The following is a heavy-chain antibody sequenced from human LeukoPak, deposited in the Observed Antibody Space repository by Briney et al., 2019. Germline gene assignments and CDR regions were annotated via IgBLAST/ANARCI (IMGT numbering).Heavy chain of an antibody. CDR1: GFTFDDYA. CDR3: AKDGCSGGSCYYMRAYYYYGMDV. Sequence: SLRLSCAASGFTFDDYAMHWVRQAPGKGLEWVSGISWNSGSIGYADSVKGRFTISRDNAKNSLYLQMNSLRAEDTALYYCAKDGCSGGSCYYMRAYYYYGMDVWGQGTTVTVSS. D-gene: IGHD2-15*01. V-gene: IGHV3-9*01. CDR2: ISWNSGSI. J-gene: IGHJ6*02.